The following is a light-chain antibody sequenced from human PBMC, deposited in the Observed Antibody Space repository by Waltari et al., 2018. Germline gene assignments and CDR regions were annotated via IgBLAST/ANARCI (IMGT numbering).Light chain of an antibody. J-gene: IGLJ2*01. CDR3: VLYMGSDVV. Sequence: QTVVTQEPSFSVSPGGTVTLTCGLSSGSVSTSYYPSWYQQTPGQAPRTLIYSTNTRSSGVPDRFSGSILGNKAALTITWAQADDESDYYCVLYMGSDVVFGGGTKLTVL. CDR2: STN. V-gene: IGLV8-61*01. CDR1: SGSVSTSYY.